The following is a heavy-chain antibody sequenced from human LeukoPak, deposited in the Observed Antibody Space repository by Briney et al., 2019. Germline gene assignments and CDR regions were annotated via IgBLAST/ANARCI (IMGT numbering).Heavy chain of an antibody. CDR2: IYYSGST. CDR3: ARAGYYYDSSGFDY. Sequence: SETLSLTCTVSGGSISSYYWSWIRQPPGKGLEWSGYIYYSGSTNYNPSLKSRVTISVDTSKNQFSLKLSSVTAADTAVNYCARAGYYYDSSGFDYWGQGTLVTVSS. J-gene: IGHJ4*02. CDR1: GGSISSYY. V-gene: IGHV4-59*01. D-gene: IGHD3-22*01.